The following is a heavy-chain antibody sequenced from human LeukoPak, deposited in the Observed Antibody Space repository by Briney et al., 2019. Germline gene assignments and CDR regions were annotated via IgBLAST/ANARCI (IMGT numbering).Heavy chain of an antibody. D-gene: IGHD5-24*01. CDR1: GYSISSGYY. CDR2: IYHSGST. CDR3: ATVRWLQNYFDY. V-gene: IGHV4-38-2*02. J-gene: IGHJ4*02. Sequence: SETLSLTCTVSGYSISSGYYWGWIRQPPGKGLEWIGSIYHSGSTYYNPALKSRVTISVDTSKNQFSLKLSSVTAADTAVYYCATVRWLQNYFDYWGQGTLVTVSS.